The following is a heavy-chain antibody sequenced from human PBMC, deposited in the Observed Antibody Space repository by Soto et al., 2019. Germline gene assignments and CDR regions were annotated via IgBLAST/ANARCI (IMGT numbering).Heavy chain of an antibody. CDR2: IIPIFGTA. CDR1: KVAFSKFI. CDR3: AKVRYSSPMGYYYGMDV. Sequence: ASVKVSCKASKVAFSKFIVTWVRQAPGLGLEWVGGIIPIFGTANYAQKFQGRVTITADESTSTSYMEVNNLRSEDTAVYYCAKVRYSSPMGYYYGMDVWGQGSTVTVSS. J-gene: IGHJ6*02. V-gene: IGHV1-69*13. D-gene: IGHD6-19*01.